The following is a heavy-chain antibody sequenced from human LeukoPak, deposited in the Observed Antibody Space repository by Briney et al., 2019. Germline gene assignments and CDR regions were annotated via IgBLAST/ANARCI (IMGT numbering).Heavy chain of an antibody. CDR1: GGTFSSYA. V-gene: IGHV1-69*01. J-gene: IGHJ5*02. Sequence: SVKVSSKASGGTFSSYAISWVRQAPGQGLEWMGGIIPIFGTANYAQKFQGRVTITADESTSTAYMELSSLRSEDTAVYYCARKSNYDIVSWFDPWGQGTLVTVSS. CDR2: IIPIFGTA. D-gene: IGHD4-11*01. CDR3: ARKSNYDIVSWFDP.